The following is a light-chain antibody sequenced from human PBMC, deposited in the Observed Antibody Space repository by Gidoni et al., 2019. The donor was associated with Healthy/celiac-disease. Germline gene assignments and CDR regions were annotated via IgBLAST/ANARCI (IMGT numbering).Light chain of an antibody. CDR3: QQYGSSPL. Sequence: EIVLTQSPGTLSLSPGEIATLSCRASQSVSSSYLAWYQQKPGQTPRLLIYGASSRATGIPDRFSGSGSGTDFTLTISRLEPEDFAVYYCQQYGSSPLFGQXTKVEIK. CDR1: QSVSSSY. CDR2: GAS. V-gene: IGKV3-20*01. J-gene: IGKJ1*01.